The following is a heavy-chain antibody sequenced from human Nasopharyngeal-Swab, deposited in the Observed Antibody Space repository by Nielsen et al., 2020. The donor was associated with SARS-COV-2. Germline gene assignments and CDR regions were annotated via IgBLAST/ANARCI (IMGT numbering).Heavy chain of an antibody. D-gene: IGHD3-3*01. J-gene: IGHJ4*02. Sequence: SETLSLTCTVSGGSMSSFAFDSYWAWIRQPPGMGLEWIGSMYHSGATYTNPSLKSRVTLSVDTSTNKFSLNLSSVTAADTAAYYCARWSSSSIKFDYWGQGTLVSVSS. CDR3: ARWSSSSIKFDY. CDR2: MYHSGAT. CDR1: GGSMSSFAFDSY. V-gene: IGHV4-39*01.